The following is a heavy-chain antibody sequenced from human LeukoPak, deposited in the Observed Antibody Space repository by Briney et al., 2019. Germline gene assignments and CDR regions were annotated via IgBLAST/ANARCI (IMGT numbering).Heavy chain of an antibody. V-gene: IGHV3-21*01. D-gene: IGHD3-10*01. Sequence: GGSLRLSCAASGFIFSSYSMNWVRQAPGKGLEWVSSISSSSIYIYYADSVKGRFTISRDNARNSPYLQMNSLRAEDTAVYYCARVWFGESKYYYYYMDVWGKGTTVTISS. J-gene: IGHJ6*03. CDR1: GFIFSSYS. CDR2: ISSSSIYI. CDR3: ARVWFGESKYYYYYMDV.